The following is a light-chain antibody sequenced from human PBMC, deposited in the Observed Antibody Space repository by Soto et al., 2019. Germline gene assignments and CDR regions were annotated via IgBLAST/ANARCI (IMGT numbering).Light chain of an antibody. V-gene: IGKV1-5*01. Sequence: DIQMTQSPSSLSASVGDRVTIXXRASQTITRWMAWYQQKPGKAPKLXXYDASSLESGVPSRFGGSGSGTEFTLTISGLQPDDFATYCCQQYNSYSVNAFGQGTKVDIK. CDR3: QQYNSYSVNA. J-gene: IGKJ2*01. CDR2: DAS. CDR1: QTITRW.